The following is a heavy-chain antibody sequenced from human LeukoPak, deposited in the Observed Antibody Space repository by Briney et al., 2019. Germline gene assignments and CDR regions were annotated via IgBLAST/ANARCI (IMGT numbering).Heavy chain of an antibody. D-gene: IGHD2-21*02. Sequence: ASVKVSCKTSGYTFTSYFMHWVRQAPGQGLEWMGIVKPNGGDTIYAQKFQGRVTITRDTSTSTVYMDLSSLRSDDTGVYYCAREVTGVDFEYWGQGTLVTVSS. J-gene: IGHJ4*02. V-gene: IGHV1-46*03. CDR1: GYTFTSYF. CDR2: VKPNGGDT. CDR3: AREVTGVDFEY.